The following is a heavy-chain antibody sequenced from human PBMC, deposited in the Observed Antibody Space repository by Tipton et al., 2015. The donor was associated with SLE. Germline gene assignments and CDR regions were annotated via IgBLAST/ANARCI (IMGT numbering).Heavy chain of an antibody. CDR1: GFSFDDFA. CDR3: AKDRVASRAANIDH. Sequence: SLRLSCASSGFSFDDFAMHWVRQVPGKGLEWVSGISWNSGYIDYADSVKGRFTISRDNAKRSVYLHMSSLRPEDTALYFCAKDRVASRAANIDHWGQGTLVTVSS. CDR2: ISWNSGYI. J-gene: IGHJ4*02. D-gene: IGHD3-3*01. V-gene: IGHV3-9*01.